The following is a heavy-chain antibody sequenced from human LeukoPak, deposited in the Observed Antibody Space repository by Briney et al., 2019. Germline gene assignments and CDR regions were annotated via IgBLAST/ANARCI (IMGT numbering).Heavy chain of an antibody. V-gene: IGHV3-7*05. CDR1: GFTFSSYA. J-gene: IGHJ4*02. Sequence: GGSLRLSCAASGFTFSSYAMSWVRQAPGKGLEWVANIKQDGSQKYYVDSVKGRFTISRDNAQNSIYLQMNSLRAEDTAVYYCARDSRATGVHEYWGQGTLVTVSS. D-gene: IGHD1-1*01. CDR2: IKQDGSQK. CDR3: ARDSRATGVHEY.